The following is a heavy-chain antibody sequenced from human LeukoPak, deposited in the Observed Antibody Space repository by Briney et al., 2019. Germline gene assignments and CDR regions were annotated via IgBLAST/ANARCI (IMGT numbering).Heavy chain of an antibody. CDR1: GGSISTYY. CDR2: IYYSGIS. D-gene: IGHD1-26*01. Sequence: WETLSLTCTVSGGSISTYYLRWIRQPPGRGLEWIGYIYYSGISDYSPSLKRRVTISIDTSKKQFSLKLSSVTAADTAVYYCARWEASRVAFDIWGQGTLVTVSS. CDR3: ARWEASRVAFDI. J-gene: IGHJ3*02. V-gene: IGHV4-59*01.